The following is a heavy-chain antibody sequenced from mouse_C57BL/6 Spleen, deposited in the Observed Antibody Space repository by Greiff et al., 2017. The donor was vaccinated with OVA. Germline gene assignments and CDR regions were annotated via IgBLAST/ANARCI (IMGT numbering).Heavy chain of an antibody. CDR3: ARDSTVVAKGYAMDY. J-gene: IGHJ4*01. Sequence: QVQLQQSGPELVKPGASVKISCKASGYSFTSYYIHWVKQRPGQGLEWIGWIYPGSGNTKYNEKFKGKATLTADTSSSTAYMQLSSLTSEDSAVYYCARDSTVVAKGYAMDYWGQGTSVTVSS. CDR2: IYPGSGNT. D-gene: IGHD1-1*01. V-gene: IGHV1-66*01. CDR1: GYSFTSYY.